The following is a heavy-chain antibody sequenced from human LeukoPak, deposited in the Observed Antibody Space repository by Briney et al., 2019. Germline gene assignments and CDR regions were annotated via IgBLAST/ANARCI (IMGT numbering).Heavy chain of an antibody. CDR3: AREGGVEMATISPFDY. Sequence: SVKVSCKASGYTFTGYYMHWVRQAPGQGLEWMGWINPNSGGTNYAQKFQGRVTMTRDTSISTAYMELSRLRSDDTAVYYCAREGGVEMATISPFDYWGQGTLVTVSS. CDR2: INPNSGGT. D-gene: IGHD5-24*01. CDR1: GYTFTGYY. J-gene: IGHJ4*02. V-gene: IGHV1-2*02.